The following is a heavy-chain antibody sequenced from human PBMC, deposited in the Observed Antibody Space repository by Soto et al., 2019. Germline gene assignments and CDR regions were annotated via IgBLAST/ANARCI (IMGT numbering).Heavy chain of an antibody. D-gene: IGHD1-26*01. CDR3: ARVAGEYYYYGMDV. V-gene: IGHV4-59*01. CDR2: IYYSGST. CDR1: GGSISSYY. J-gene: IGHJ6*02. Sequence: KPSETLSLTCTVSGGSISSYYWSWIRQPPGKGLEWIGYIYYSGSTNYNPSLKSRVTISVDTSKNQFSLKLSSVTAADTAVYYCARVAGEYYYYGMDVWGQGTTVTVSS.